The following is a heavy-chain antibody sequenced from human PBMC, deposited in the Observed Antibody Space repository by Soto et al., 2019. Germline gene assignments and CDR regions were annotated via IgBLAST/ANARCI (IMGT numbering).Heavy chain of an antibody. CDR3: ARVRSAVAGIDY. CDR1: GFTFSSYG. J-gene: IGHJ4*02. D-gene: IGHD6-19*01. Sequence: QVRLVESGGGVVQPGRSLRLSCAASGFTFSSYGMHWVRQAPGKGLEWVAVIWYDGSNKYYADSVKGRFTISRDNSKNTLYVQMNSLRAEDTAVYYCARVRSAVAGIDYWGQGTLVTVSS. CDR2: IWYDGSNK. V-gene: IGHV3-33*01.